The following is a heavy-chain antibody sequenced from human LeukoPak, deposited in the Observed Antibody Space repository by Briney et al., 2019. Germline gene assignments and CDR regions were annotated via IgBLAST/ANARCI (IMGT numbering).Heavy chain of an antibody. J-gene: IGHJ4*02. D-gene: IGHD6-19*01. CDR1: GFTFSTYS. V-gene: IGHV3-21*05. Sequence: GGSLRLSCAASGFTFSTYSMNWVRQAPGKGLEWVSYISTSSSYTNYADSVKGRFTISRDNAKNSLFLQMNSLRAEDTAVYYCARDLGSGWYGAVDYWGQGTLVTVSS. CDR2: ISTSSSYT. CDR3: ARDLGSGWYGAVDY.